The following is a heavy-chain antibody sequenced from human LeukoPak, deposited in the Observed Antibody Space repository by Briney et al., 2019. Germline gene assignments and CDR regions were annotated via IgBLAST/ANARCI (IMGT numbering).Heavy chain of an antibody. CDR3: ARDHAYSGSYRPYGMDV. V-gene: IGHV3-30-3*01. J-gene: IGHJ6*02. D-gene: IGHD1-26*01. CDR2: ILYDGSNK. CDR1: GFTFSSYA. Sequence: GGSLRLSCAASGFTFSSYAMHWVRQAPGKGLEWVAVILYDGSNKYYADSVKGRFTISRDNSKNTLYLQMNSLRAEDTAVYYCARDHAYSGSYRPYGMDVWGQGTTVTVSS.